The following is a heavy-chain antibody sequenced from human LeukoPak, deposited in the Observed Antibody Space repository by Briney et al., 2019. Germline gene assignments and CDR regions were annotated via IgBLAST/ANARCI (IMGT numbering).Heavy chain of an antibody. J-gene: IGHJ6*03. Sequence: EASVKVSCKASGYTFTSYDINWVRQATGQGLEWMGWMNPNSGNTGYAQKFQGRVTMTRNTSISTAYMELSRLRSDDTAVYYCARDPSSLGYCSSTSCYARRPYYYYMDVWGKGTTVTISS. CDR2: MNPNSGNT. CDR3: ARDPSSLGYCSSTSCYARRPYYYYMDV. CDR1: GYTFTSYD. V-gene: IGHV1-8*01. D-gene: IGHD2-2*01.